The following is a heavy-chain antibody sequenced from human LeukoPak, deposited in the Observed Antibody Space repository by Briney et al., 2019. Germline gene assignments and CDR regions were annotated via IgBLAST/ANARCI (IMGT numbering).Heavy chain of an antibody. Sequence: GGSLRLSCAASGFTFSSYAMHWVRQAPGKGLEWVAVISYDGSNKYYADSVKGRFTISRDNSKNTLYLQMNSLRAEDTAVYYCARGTYYYDSSGSTTWYFQHWGQGTLVTVSS. CDR3: ARGTYYYDSSGSTTWYFQH. CDR2: ISYDGSNK. CDR1: GFTFSSYA. V-gene: IGHV3-30-3*01. J-gene: IGHJ1*01. D-gene: IGHD3-22*01.